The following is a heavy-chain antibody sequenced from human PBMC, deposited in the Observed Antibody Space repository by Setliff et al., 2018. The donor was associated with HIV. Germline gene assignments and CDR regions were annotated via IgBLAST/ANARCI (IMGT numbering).Heavy chain of an antibody. V-gene: IGHV4-30-4*08. CDR3: ASRDTSRYFDDY. Sequence: SETLSLTCSVSGDSISGGGHYWSWIRQSPGKGLEWIGYIHYSGSTCFNPSLKSRVSTSTDTSKNQFSLKLTSVTAADTAVYYCASRDTSRYFDDYWGQGTLVTVSS. CDR2: IHYSGST. CDR1: GDSISGGGHY. D-gene: IGHD3-22*01. J-gene: IGHJ4*02.